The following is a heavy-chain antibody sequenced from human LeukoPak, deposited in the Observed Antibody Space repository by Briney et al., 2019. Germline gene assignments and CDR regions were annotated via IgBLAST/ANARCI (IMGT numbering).Heavy chain of an antibody. CDR2: ISSNGGST. J-gene: IGHJ4*02. CDR3: LSGDY. CDR1: GFTFSNYA. Sequence: GGSLRLSCSASGFTFSNYAMPWVRQAPGKGLESVSAISSNGGSTYYADSVKGRFTISRDNSRNTLYLQMSSLRAEDTAVYYCLSGDYWGQGTLVTVSS. V-gene: IGHV3-64D*06. D-gene: IGHD3-10*01.